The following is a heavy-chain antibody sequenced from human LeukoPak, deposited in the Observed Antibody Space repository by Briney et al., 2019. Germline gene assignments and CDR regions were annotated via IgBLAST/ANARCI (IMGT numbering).Heavy chain of an antibody. D-gene: IGHD4-17*01. J-gene: IGHJ5*02. V-gene: IGHV3-7*01. CDR3: ARTTVTTGP. Sequence: GGSLRLSCVASGFTFSNYWMSWVRQAPGKGLEWVANIQQDGSEKYYVDSVKGRFTISRDNAKNSLFLQMTSLRVEDTAVYYCARTTVTTGPWGQGTLVTVSS. CDR2: IQQDGSEK. CDR1: GFTFSNYW.